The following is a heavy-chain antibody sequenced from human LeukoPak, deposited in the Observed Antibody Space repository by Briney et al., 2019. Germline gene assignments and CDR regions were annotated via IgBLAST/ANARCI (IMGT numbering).Heavy chain of an antibody. D-gene: IGHD6-13*01. J-gene: IGHJ6*02. CDR1: GGTFSSYA. CDR2: IIPILGIA. V-gene: IGHV1-69*04. CDR3: AREGIAARYYYYGMDV. Sequence: ASVKVSCKASGGTFSSYAISWVRQAPGQGLEWMGRIIPILGIANYAQKFQGRVTITADKSTSTAYMELSSLRSEDTAVYYCAREGIAARYYYYGMDVWGQGTTVTVSS.